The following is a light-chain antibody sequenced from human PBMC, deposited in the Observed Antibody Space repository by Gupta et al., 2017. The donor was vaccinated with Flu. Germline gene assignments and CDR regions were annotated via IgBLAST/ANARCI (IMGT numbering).Light chain of an antibody. Sequence: LSXSPXERATLSCRATQLVADNYLAWFQQKPGQSPRLLIFGASNRATGIPDRFSGGGSGTDFTLTINSLGPEDFAVYYCLRYSDSPPWAFGQGTRVEPK. CDR2: GAS. J-gene: IGKJ1*01. CDR1: QLVADNY. CDR3: LRYSDSPPWA. V-gene: IGKV3-20*01.